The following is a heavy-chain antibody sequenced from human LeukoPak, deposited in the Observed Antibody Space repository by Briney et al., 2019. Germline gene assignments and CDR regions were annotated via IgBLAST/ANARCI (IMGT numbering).Heavy chain of an antibody. CDR2: IRYDGSNK. CDR3: ARVDYGDYAGEDY. J-gene: IGHJ4*02. CDR1: GFTFSSYG. V-gene: IGHV3-30*02. Sequence: GGSLRLSCAASGFTFSSYGMHWVRQAPGKGLEWVAFIRYDGSNKYYADPVKGRFTISRDNAKNALFLQMNSLRAGDTALYYCARVDYGDYAGEDYWGQGTLVTVSS. D-gene: IGHD4-17*01.